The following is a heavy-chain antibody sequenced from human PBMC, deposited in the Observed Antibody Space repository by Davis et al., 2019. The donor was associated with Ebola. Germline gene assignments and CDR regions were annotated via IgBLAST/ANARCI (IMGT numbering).Heavy chain of an antibody. Sequence: GGSPRLSCAVSGFNFSHYAMSWVRQAPGKGLEWVASISGSGKTTYYADSVEGRFNISRDNSKNTLSLHMNSVRGEDTAVYYCAKDKGFWVPPDWFGPWGQGVQVTVSS. CDR2: ISGSGKTT. V-gene: IGHV3-23*01. CDR1: GFNFSHYA. D-gene: IGHD3-16*01. CDR3: AKDKGFWVPPDWFGP. J-gene: IGHJ5*02.